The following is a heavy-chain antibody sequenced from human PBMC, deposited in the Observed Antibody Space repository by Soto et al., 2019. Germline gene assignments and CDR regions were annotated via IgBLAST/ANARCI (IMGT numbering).Heavy chain of an antibody. CDR1: GGSLSGFNW. J-gene: IGHJ5*02. CDR2: IYYSGST. V-gene: IGHV4-4*02. CDR3: ARGGTANWFDP. Sequence: TXXVSGGSLSGFNWGSWVRQPPGKGLEWIGYIYYSGSTYCNPSLKSRVTISVETYKNQFSLKLSSVTAADTAVYYCARGGTANWFDPWGQGTLVTVSP. D-gene: IGHD1-1*01.